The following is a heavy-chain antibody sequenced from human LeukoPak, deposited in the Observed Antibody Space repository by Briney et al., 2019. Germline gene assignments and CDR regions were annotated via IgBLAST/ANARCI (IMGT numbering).Heavy chain of an antibody. J-gene: IGHJ6*02. CDR2: IYHSGST. CDR1: GGSISSGGYS. V-gene: IGHV4-30-2*01. D-gene: IGHD2-2*01. Sequence: SETLSLTCAVSGGSISSGGYSWSWIRQPPGKGLEWIVYIYHSGSTYYNPSLKSRVTMSVDRSKNQFSLKLSSVTAADTAVYYCARGKYQLLYYYYGMDVWGQGTTVTVSS. CDR3: ARGKYQLLYYYYGMDV.